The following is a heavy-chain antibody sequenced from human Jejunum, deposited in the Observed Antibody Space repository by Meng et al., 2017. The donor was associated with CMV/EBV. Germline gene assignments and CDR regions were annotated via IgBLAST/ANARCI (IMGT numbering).Heavy chain of an antibody. V-gene: IGHV1-3*01. D-gene: IGHD4-17*01. J-gene: IGHJ6*02. Sequence: KASGYSFTSYAMHWVRQAPGQRLEWMGWINAGNGNTKYSQKFQDRVTITRDTSASTAYMELSSLGSEDTAVYYCASSLFTVTTPLNVWGQGTTVTVSS. CDR3: ASSLFTVTTPLNV. CDR2: INAGNGNT. CDR1: GYSFTSYA.